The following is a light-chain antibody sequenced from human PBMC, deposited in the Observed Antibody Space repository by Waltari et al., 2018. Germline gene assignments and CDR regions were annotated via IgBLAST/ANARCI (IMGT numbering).Light chain of an antibody. CDR1: KSIVFW. V-gene: IGKV1-5*03. J-gene: IGKJ1*01. CDR2: KAS. CDR3: LQYNSYPWT. Sequence: DIQVTQSPSTLSASVGDKVTITCRASKSIVFWLAWYQQKPGKAPRLLIYKASYLESGVPSRFSGSGSGTAFTLTISSLQADDFATYYCLQYNSYPWTFGQGTKVEIK.